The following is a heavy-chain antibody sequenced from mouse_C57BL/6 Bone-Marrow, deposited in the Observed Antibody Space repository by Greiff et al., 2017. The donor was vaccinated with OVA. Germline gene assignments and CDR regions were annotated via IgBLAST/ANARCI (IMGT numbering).Heavy chain of an antibody. V-gene: IGHV1-69*01. CDR1: GYTFTSYW. CDR2: IDPSDSYT. J-gene: IGHJ4*01. CDR3: AREGAYYYAMDY. Sequence: QVQLQQPGAELVMPGASVKLSCKASGYTFTSYWMHWVKQRPGQGLEWIGEIDPSDSYTNYNQKLKGKSTLTVDKSSSTAYMKLSSLTSEDSAVYYCAREGAYYYAMDYWGQGTSVTVSS.